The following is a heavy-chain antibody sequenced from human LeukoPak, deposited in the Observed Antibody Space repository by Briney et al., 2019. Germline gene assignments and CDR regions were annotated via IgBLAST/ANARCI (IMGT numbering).Heavy chain of an antibody. Sequence: GGSLRLSCAASGFTFSSYAMHWVRQAPGKGLEWVAVISYDGSNKYYADSVKGRFTISRDNSKNTLYLQMNSLRAEDTALYYCARDPFVLWFGELSTWGQGTLVTVSS. CDR2: ISYDGSNK. D-gene: IGHD3-10*01. CDR3: ARDPFVLWFGELST. J-gene: IGHJ5*02. V-gene: IGHV3-30-3*01. CDR1: GFTFSSYA.